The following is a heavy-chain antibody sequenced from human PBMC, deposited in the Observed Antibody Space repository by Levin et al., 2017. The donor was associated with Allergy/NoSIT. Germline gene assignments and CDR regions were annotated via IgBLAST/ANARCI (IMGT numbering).Heavy chain of an antibody. CDR1: GFTFSTYS. V-gene: IGHV3-21*06. CDR2: LGTRNDYI. J-gene: IGHJ6*04. CDR3: ARETGTTTMFGEVDV. Sequence: GGSLRIDCAASGFTFSTYSMTWFRQVPGQGLEWVSSLGTRNDYIHYADSVKGRFTVSRDNAKNSLFLQMNSLRVEDTAVYYCARETGTTTMFGEVDVWGKGATVTVSS. D-gene: IGHD3-3*01.